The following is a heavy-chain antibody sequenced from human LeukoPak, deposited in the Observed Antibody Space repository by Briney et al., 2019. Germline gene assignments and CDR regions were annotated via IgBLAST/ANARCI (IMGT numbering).Heavy chain of an antibody. CDR1: GFTFSSYS. CDR2: ISSSSSTI. V-gene: IGHV3-48*01. CDR3: ARDPGYVSLWFGEGDVPY. Sequence: LTGGSLRLSCAASGFTFSSYSMNWVRQAPGKGLEWVSYISSSSSTIYYADSVKGRFTISRDNAKNSLYLQMNSLRAEDTAVYYCARDPGYVSLWFGEGDVPYWGQGTLVTVSS. D-gene: IGHD3-10*01. J-gene: IGHJ4*02.